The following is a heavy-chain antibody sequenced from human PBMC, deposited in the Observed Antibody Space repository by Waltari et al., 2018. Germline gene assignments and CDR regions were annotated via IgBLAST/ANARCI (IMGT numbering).Heavy chain of an antibody. CDR2: FQYDSSSK. D-gene: IGHD3-3*01. CDR3: VAFSIFTGGS. Sequence: QVQLVESGGGVVQPGGSLRLSCAAAGCTVSRYGMHWVRQGPGKGLEWVAFFQYDSSSKKYADSVKGRFTISRDNSKNTVYLQMTSLRDEDTAVYFWVAFSIFTGGSRGQGTLVTVSS. V-gene: IGHV3-30*02. CDR1: GCTVSRYG. J-gene: IGHJ4*02.